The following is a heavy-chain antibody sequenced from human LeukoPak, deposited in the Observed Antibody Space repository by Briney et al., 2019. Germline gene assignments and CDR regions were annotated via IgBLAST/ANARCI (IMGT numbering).Heavy chain of an antibody. D-gene: IGHD6-13*01. CDR1: GFPFSTYG. Sequence: GGSLRLSCAASGFPFSTYGMHWVRQVPGKGLEWVAVISYERRNTYYADSVKGRFTISRDDSKNTLYLQMNSLRAEDTALYYCAKDSRITASDYWGQGTLVTVSS. CDR3: AKDSRITASDY. CDR2: ISYERRNT. J-gene: IGHJ4*02. V-gene: IGHV3-30*18.